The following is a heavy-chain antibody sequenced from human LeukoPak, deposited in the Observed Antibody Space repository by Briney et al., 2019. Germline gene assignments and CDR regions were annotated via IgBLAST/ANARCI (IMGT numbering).Heavy chain of an antibody. CDR1: GIIITSYW. CDR3: ASHSYGYNH. CDR2: IKQDGSEK. D-gene: IGHD3-16*01. Sequence: GGSLRLSCAASGIIITSYWMSWVRQTPGKGLEWVANIKQDGSEKNYVNSVKGRFTIFRDNARNSLYLQMNSLRAEDTAVYYCASHSYGYNHWGQGTLVIVSS. V-gene: IGHV3-7*01. J-gene: IGHJ5*02.